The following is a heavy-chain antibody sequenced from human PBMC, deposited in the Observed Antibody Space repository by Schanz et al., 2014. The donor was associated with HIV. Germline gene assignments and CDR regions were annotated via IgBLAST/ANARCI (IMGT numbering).Heavy chain of an antibody. CDR1: GGTFSSYA. D-gene: IGHD5-18*01. CDR3: AGTPMITGAFDH. Sequence: QVQLVQSGAEVKKPGSSVKVSCKASGGTFSSYAISWVRQAPGQGLEWMGGIIPIFGKTNYAQKFQGRVTMTRDTATSTVYMEMSSLRSEDTAVYYCAGTPMITGAFDHWGQGNLVTVSS. CDR2: IIPIFGKT. J-gene: IGHJ4*02. V-gene: IGHV1-69*06.